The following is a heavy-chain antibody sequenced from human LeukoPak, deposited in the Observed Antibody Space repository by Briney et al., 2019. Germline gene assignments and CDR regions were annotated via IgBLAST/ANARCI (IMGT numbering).Heavy chain of an antibody. V-gene: IGHV4-30-4*01. D-gene: IGHD6-19*01. Sequence: ASQTLSLTCTVSGGSISSGDYYWSWIRQPPGKGLEWIGYIYYSGSTYYNPSLKSRVTISVDTSKNQFSLKLSSVTAADTAVYYCARVRQWLAFDYWGQGTLVTVSS. CDR1: GGSISSGDYY. CDR2: IYYSGST. J-gene: IGHJ4*02. CDR3: ARVRQWLAFDY.